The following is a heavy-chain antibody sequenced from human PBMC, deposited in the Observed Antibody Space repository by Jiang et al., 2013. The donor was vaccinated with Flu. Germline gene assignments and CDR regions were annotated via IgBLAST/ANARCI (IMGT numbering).Heavy chain of an antibody. Sequence: ARLLKPSETLSLTCAVYGGSFSGYYWSWIRQPPGKGLEWIGEINHSGSTNYNPSLKSRVTISVDTSKNQFSLKLSSVTAADTAVYYCARGPPRVTIFGVVKGGWFDP. J-gene: IGHJ5*02. CDR2: INHSGST. CDR1: GGSFSGYY. V-gene: IGHV4-34*01. D-gene: IGHD3-3*01. CDR3: ARGPPRVTIFGVVKGGWFDP.